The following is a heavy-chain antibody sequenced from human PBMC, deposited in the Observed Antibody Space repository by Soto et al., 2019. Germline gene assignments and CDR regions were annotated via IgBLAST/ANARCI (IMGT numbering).Heavy chain of an antibody. CDR3: AKELGPYSSPYYHGMDV. CDR1: GFTFSSYG. J-gene: IGHJ6*02. Sequence: QVQLVESGGGVVQPGRSLRLSCAASGFTFSSYGMHWVRQAPGKGLEWVAVISYDGSNKYYADSVKGRFTISRDNSKNTLYLEMNRLRAEDTAVYYCAKELGPYSSPYYHGMDVWGQGTTVTVSS. V-gene: IGHV3-30*18. D-gene: IGHD6-13*01. CDR2: ISYDGSNK.